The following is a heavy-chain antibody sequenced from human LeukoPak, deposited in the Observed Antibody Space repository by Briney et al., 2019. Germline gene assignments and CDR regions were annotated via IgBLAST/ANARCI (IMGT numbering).Heavy chain of an antibody. V-gene: IGHV3-7*01. J-gene: IGHJ5*02. D-gene: IGHD6-13*01. Sequence: PGGSLRLSCAASGFTFSRYWMSWVSQAPGKGLEWVANIKQDGSEKDYVDSVKGRFTTSRDNAKNSLYLQMNSLRAEDTAVYYCARDSTIISSSWLNWFDPWGQGTLVTVSS. CDR1: GFTFSRYW. CDR2: IKQDGSEK. CDR3: ARDSTIISSSWLNWFDP.